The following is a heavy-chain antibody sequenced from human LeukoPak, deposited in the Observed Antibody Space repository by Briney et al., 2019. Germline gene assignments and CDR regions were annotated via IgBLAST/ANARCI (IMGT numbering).Heavy chain of an antibody. CDR1: GFTFSSYG. CDR2: IWYDGSNK. V-gene: IGHV3-33*06. CDR3: SKDLTSDFGGDLDP. D-gene: IGHD3-10*01. J-gene: IGHJ5*02. Sequence: GGSLRLSCAASGFTFSSYGMHWVRQAPGKGLEWVAVIWYDGSNKYYADSVKGRFTISRDNSKSTVYLQMNSLRVEDAAVYYCSKDLTSDFGGDLDPWGQGTLVTVSS.